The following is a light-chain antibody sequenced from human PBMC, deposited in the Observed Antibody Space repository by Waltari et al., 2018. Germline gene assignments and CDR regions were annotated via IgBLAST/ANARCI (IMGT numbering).Light chain of an antibody. CDR2: WAS. CDR1: QTVLHRTDNNNY. Sequence: IVMTQSTTSMAMCLGERAPSHSKSSQTVLHRTDNNNYLAVYQQKLGQTPKLLIYWASPRASGVPDRFSGSGSGTDFTLTISSLQAEDVAVYYCQQYYDTPRTFGQGTRVEIK. CDR3: QQYYDTPRT. J-gene: IGKJ1*01. V-gene: IGKV4-1*01.